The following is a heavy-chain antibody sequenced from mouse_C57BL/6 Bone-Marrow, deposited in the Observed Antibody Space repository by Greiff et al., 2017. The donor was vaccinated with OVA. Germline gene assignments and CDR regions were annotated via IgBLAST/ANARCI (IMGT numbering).Heavy chain of an antibody. CDR2: IYPGSGNI. CDR1: GYTFTDYY. Sequence: QVQLQQSGAELVRPGASVKLSCKASGYTFTDYYISWVKQRPGQGLEWIARIYPGSGNIYYNEKFKGKATLTADKSSITAYLQLSSLTSDDSAVYFCARSERLRDYVSYWGQGTTLTVSS. D-gene: IGHD2-2*01. CDR3: ARSERLRDYVSY. V-gene: IGHV1-76*01. J-gene: IGHJ2*01.